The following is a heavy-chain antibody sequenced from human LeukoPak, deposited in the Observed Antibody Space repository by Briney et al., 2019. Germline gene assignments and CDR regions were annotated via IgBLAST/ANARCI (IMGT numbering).Heavy chain of an antibody. CDR3: AKSDEGTPYYFDY. V-gene: IGHV3-30*04. Sequence: GGSLRLSCAASGFTFSSYAMHWVRQAPGKGLEWVAVISYDGSNKYYADSVKGRFTISRDNSKNTLYVQMNSLRDEDTAVYYCAKSDEGTPYYFDYWGQGTLVTVSS. CDR2: ISYDGSNK. CDR1: GFTFSSYA. J-gene: IGHJ4*02. D-gene: IGHD2/OR15-2a*01.